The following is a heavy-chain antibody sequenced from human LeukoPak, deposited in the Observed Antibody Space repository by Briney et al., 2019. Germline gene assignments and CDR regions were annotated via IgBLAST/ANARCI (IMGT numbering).Heavy chain of an antibody. Sequence: GGSLRLSCAASGFTVSNYWMSWVRQAPGKGLVWILRISGDGRTISYADSVKGRFTISRDNAKNTVSLQMNSLRGEDTAVYYCGREDRIVLGNDALDIWGQGTMVTVSS. CDR2: ISGDGRTI. CDR3: GREDRIVLGNDALDI. J-gene: IGHJ3*02. CDR1: GFTVSNYW. D-gene: IGHD2-8*01. V-gene: IGHV3-74*01.